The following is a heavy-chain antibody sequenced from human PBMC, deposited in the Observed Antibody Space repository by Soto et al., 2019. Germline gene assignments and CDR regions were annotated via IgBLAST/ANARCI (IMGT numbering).Heavy chain of an antibody. J-gene: IGHJ4*02. D-gene: IGHD3-16*01. Sequence: SETLSLTCTVSGGSISSSSYYWGWIRQPPGKGLEWIGSIYYSGSTYYNPSLKSRVTISVDTSKNQFSLNLSSVTAADSAVYYCARSRGGYFDYWGQGTLVTVSS. CDR2: IYYSGST. V-gene: IGHV4-39*01. CDR3: ARSRGGYFDY. CDR1: GGSISSSSYY.